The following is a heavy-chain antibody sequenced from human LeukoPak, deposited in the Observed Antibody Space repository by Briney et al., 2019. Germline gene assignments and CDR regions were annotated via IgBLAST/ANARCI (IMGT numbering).Heavy chain of an antibody. D-gene: IGHD6-13*01. CDR3: ARQGGSSWPLDY. J-gene: IGHJ4*02. Sequence: PSQTLSLTCTVSGGSISSGDYYWSWIRQPPGKGLEWIGYIYYSGSTYYNPSLNSRVTISVDTSKNQFSLKLSSVTAADTAVYYCARQGGSSWPLDYWGQGTLVTVSS. CDR1: GGSISSGDYY. V-gene: IGHV4-30-4*01. CDR2: IYYSGST.